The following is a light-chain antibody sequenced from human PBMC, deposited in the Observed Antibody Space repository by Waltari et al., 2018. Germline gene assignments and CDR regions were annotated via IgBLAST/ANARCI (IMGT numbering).Light chain of an antibody. Sequence: DIQLTQSPSSLSASVGDRVTITCRASQSISTFLNWYQHKPGEAPKLLISGASNLRSGVPSRFSGSGSGTSLTLTITSLQPEDFASYYCQQFYSTPGLSFGGGTKVEIK. CDR1: QSISTF. V-gene: IGKV1-39*01. J-gene: IGKJ4*01. CDR3: QQFYSTPGLS. CDR2: GAS.